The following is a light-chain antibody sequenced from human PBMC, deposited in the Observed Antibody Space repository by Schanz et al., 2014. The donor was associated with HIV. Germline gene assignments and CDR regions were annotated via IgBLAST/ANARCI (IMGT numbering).Light chain of an antibody. CDR2: DVD. J-gene: IGLJ3*02. CDR1: SSDIGGYNY. CDR3: GSYKSASFPWV. V-gene: IGLV2-14*03. Sequence: QSALTQPASVSGSPGQSITISCTGTSSDIGGYNYVSWYQQPPGKAPKLILYDVDNRPAGVSNRFSGSKSGNTASLTISGLRAEDEASYYCGSYKSASFPWVFGGGTKLTVL.